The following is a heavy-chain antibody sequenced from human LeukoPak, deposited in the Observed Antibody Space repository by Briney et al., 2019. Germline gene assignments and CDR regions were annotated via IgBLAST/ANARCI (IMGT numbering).Heavy chain of an antibody. CDR1: GFTFSSYA. Sequence: PGGSLRLSCAASGFTFSSYAMSWVRQAPGKGLEWVSAISGSGGSTYYTDSVKGRFTISRDNSKNTLYLQMNSLRAEDTAVYYCAKDDEYNWNYWPYWGQGTLVTVSS. D-gene: IGHD1-7*01. CDR2: ISGSGGST. V-gene: IGHV3-23*01. CDR3: AKDDEYNWNYWPY. J-gene: IGHJ4*02.